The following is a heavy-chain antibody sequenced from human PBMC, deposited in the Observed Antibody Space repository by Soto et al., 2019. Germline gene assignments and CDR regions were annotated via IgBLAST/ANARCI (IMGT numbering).Heavy chain of an antibody. D-gene: IGHD3-10*01. V-gene: IGHV1-69*13. CDR3: ARDYGYYYGSGSYYMHGFDY. J-gene: IGHJ4*02. Sequence: ASLKVSCKASGGTFSSYAISWVRQAPGQGLEWMGGIIPIFGTANYAQKFQGRVTITADESTSTAYMELSSLRSEDTAVYYCARDYGYYYGSGSYYMHGFDYWGQGALVTVSS. CDR1: GGTFSSYA. CDR2: IIPIFGTA.